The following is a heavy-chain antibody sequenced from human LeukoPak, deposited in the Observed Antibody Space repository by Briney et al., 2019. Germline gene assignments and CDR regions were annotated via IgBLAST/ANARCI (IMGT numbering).Heavy chain of an antibody. V-gene: IGHV1-69*13. CDR1: GGTFSSYA. J-gene: IGHJ5*02. CDR3: ARRWELLGNWFDP. CDR2: IIPIFGTA. D-gene: IGHD1-26*01. Sequence: SVKVSCKASGGTFSSYAISWVRQAPGQGLEWMGGIIPIFGTANYAQKFQGRVTITADESTSTAYMELSSLRSEDTTVYYCARRWELLGNWFDPWGQGTLVTVSS.